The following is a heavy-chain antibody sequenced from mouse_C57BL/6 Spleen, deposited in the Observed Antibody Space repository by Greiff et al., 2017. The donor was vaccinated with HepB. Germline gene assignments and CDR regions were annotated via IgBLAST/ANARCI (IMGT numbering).Heavy chain of an antibody. J-gene: IGHJ1*03. Sequence: VQLQQSGPGLVQPSQSLSITCTVSGFSFTSYGVHWVRQSPGKGLEWLGVIWRGGSTDYNAAFMSRLSITKDNSKSQVFFKMNSLQADDTAIYYCAKNYYGSSGYFDVWGTGTTVTVSS. D-gene: IGHD1-1*01. V-gene: IGHV2-5*01. CDR1: GFSFTSYG. CDR3: AKNYYGSSGYFDV. CDR2: IWRGGST.